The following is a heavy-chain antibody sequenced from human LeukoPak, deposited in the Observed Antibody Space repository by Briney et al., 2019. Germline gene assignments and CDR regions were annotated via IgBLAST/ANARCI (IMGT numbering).Heavy chain of an antibody. CDR1: GYSFASYW. J-gene: IGHJ4*02. CDR3: ARNRDSSGYYSDY. Sequence: GESLKISCKGSGYSFASYWIGWVRQMPGKGLEWMGIIYPGDSDTRYSPSFQGQVTISADKSISTAYLQWSSLKASDTAMYYCARNRDSSGYYSDYWGQGTLVTVSS. D-gene: IGHD3-22*01. CDR2: IYPGDSDT. V-gene: IGHV5-51*01.